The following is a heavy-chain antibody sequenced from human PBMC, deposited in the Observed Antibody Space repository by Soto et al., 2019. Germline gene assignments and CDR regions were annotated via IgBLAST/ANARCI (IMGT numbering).Heavy chain of an antibody. D-gene: IGHD6-6*01. CDR2: IWYDGNNK. CDR3: ARGSSIAARPSDYFDY. V-gene: IGHV3-33*01. J-gene: IGHJ4*02. CDR1: GFTFSSYG. Sequence: GGSVRLSXAASGFTFSSYGMHWVRQAPGKGLEWVAVIWYDGNNKYYADSVKGRFTISRDNSKNTLYLQMNSLRAEDTAVYYCARGSSIAARPSDYFDYWGQGTLVTVSS.